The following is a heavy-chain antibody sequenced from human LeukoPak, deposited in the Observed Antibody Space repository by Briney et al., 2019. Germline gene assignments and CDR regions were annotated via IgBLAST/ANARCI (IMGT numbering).Heavy chain of an antibody. CDR2: ISWNSGSI. D-gene: IGHD3-10*01. Sequence: GGSLRLSCAASGFTFDDYAMHWVRQAPGKGLEWVSGISWNSGSIGYADSVKGRFTISRDNAKNSLYLQMNSLRAEDTALYYCAKDLSQNYYGSGSYFGRPLYYGMDVWGQGTTVTVSS. CDR3: AKDLSQNYYGSGSYFGRPLYYGMDV. J-gene: IGHJ6*02. V-gene: IGHV3-9*01. CDR1: GFTFDDYA.